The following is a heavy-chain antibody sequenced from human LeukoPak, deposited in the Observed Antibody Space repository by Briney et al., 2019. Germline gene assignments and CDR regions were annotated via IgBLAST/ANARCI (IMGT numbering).Heavy chain of an antibody. Sequence: GGSLRLSCEVSGFTLSSQTMSWVRQAPGKGLEWVGRVKHKAHGYITDYAASVKGRFTISRDDSKNSLSMQMNSLKTEDTAVYYCVRDAATAFDIWGQGTTVTVSS. CDR2: VKHKAHGYIT. CDR1: GFTLSSQT. J-gene: IGHJ3*02. CDR3: VRDAATAFDI. V-gene: IGHV3-72*01.